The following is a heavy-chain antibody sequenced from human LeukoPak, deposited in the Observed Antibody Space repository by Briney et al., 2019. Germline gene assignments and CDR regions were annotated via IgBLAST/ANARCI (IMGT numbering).Heavy chain of an antibody. V-gene: IGHV5-51*01. D-gene: IGHD2-2*01. CDR2: IYPGDSDT. J-gene: IGHJ5*02. Sequence: GESLKISCKGPGYSFTSYWIGWVRQMPGKGLEWMGIIYPGDSDTRYSPSFQGQVTISADKSLSTAYLQWSSLKASDTAMYYCARKPYCSSTSCYGVYWFDLWGQGTLVTVSS. CDR1: GYSFTSYW. CDR3: ARKPYCSSTSCYGVYWFDL.